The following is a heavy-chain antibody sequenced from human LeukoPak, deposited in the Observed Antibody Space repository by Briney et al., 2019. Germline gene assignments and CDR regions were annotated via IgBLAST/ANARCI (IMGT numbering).Heavy chain of an antibody. CDR3: ARDRYCTNGVCYTKAFDI. Sequence: GGSLRLSCVASGVTLSNYAMSWARQAPGKGLEWVSGISSSGSGGNTYYADSVKGRFTISRDSSRNTLFLHMNTLRAEDTAVYYCARDRYCTNGVCYTKAFDIWGQGTMVTVSS. J-gene: IGHJ3*02. V-gene: IGHV3-23*01. CDR1: GVTLSNYA. D-gene: IGHD2-8*01. CDR2: ISSSGSGGNT.